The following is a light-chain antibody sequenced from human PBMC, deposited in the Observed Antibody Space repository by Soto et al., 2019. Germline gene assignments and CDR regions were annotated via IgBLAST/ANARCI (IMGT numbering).Light chain of an antibody. CDR2: ATS. V-gene: IGKV1-27*01. CDR1: QGISNY. Sequence: DIQMTQSPSSLAASVGDRVTISCRASQGISNYLAWYQQKPGKAPKLLIYATSTLQSGVSSRFTGSGSGTDFTLTISSLQPEDVATYYCQNYNWPPFTFGPGTKVDIK. CDR3: QNYNWPPFT. J-gene: IGKJ3*01.